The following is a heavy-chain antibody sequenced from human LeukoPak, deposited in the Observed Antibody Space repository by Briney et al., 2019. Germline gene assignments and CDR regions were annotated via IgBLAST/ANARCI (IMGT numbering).Heavy chain of an antibody. J-gene: IGHJ3*02. CDR1: GYSISRGSY. D-gene: IGHD5-24*01. CDR3: AVGLHSGQFAFDI. V-gene: IGHV4-38-2*01. Sequence: SETLSLTCAVSGYSISRGSYWGWIRPPPGKGLEWIGKVYHSGSAYYNPSLKSRVTISVDTSKNQFSLKLTSVTAADTAVYYCAVGLHSGQFAFDIWGQGTMVTVSS. CDR2: VYHSGSA.